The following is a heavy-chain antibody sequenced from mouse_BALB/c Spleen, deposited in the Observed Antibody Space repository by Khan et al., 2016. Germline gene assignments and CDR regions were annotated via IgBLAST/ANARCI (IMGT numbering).Heavy chain of an antibody. CDR3: ALRGWYGYYFDS. CDR2: ISYSGIT. D-gene: IGHD2-10*02. V-gene: IGHV3-2*02. Sequence: EVKLEVSGPGLVKPSQSLSLTCTVTGYSITSDYAWNWIRQFPGNKLEWMGYISYSGITRYNPSLKSRISITRDTSKNQFFLQLNSVTTEDTATYYCALRGWYGYYFDSWGQGTTLTVSS. J-gene: IGHJ2*01. CDR1: GYSITSDYA.